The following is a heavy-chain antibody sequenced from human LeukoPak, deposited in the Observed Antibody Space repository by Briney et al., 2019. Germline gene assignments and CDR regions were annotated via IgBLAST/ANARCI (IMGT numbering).Heavy chain of an antibody. J-gene: IGHJ5*01. V-gene: IGHV4-30-2*01. CDR2: ISDRGPA. Sequence: PSQTLSLTCTVSRGAITSGGYSWNWIRQPPGKGLEWIGYISDRGPAYYNPSLKSRFTIPVDRPKNQFFLTVTSVTAADTAVYFCARSRQASGLLGSWGQGTLVAVSS. D-gene: IGHD3-10*01. CDR3: ARSRQASGLLGS. CDR1: RGAITSGGYS.